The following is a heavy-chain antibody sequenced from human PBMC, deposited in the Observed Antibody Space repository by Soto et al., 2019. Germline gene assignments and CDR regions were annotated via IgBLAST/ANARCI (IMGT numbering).Heavy chain of an antibody. CDR3: ARVYYDFWSADPYYFDY. J-gene: IGHJ4*02. CDR1: GYTFTSYG. D-gene: IGHD3-3*01. CDR2: ISAYNGNT. Sequence: QVQLVQSGAEVKKPGASVKVSCKASGYTFTSYGISWERQAPGQGLEWMGWISAYNGNTNYAQKLQGRVTMTTDTSTSTAYMELRSLRSDDTAVYYCARVYYDFWSADPYYFDYWGQGTLVTVSS. V-gene: IGHV1-18*01.